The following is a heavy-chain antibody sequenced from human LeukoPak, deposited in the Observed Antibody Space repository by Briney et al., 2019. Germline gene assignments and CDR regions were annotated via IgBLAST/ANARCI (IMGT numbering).Heavy chain of an antibody. CDR1: GFNFNNAW. J-gene: IGHJ4*02. CDR2: IKSRTDGGTT. D-gene: IGHD6-13*01. CDR3: TTDLLAAVGLASFFDF. V-gene: IGHV3-15*07. Sequence: GGSLRLSCTTSGFNFNNAWMNWVRQAPGKGLEWVGRIKSRTDGGTTVYSAPVKGGFTISRDDSKSTLYLQMNSLKIEDTAVYYCTTDLLAAVGLASFFDFWGQGALVTVSS.